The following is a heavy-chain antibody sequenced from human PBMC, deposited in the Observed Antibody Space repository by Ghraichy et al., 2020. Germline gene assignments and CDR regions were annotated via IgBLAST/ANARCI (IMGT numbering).Heavy chain of an antibody. Sequence: GGSLRLSCAASGFTFSHFAMSWVRQAPGKGLEWVSAMSLSGGGVYSAHYADSVKGRFTISRDDSKSTLYLQMNNLRVEDTAIYYCARRPQNWGQGTLVAVSS. CDR2: MSLSGGGVYSA. CDR3: ARRPQN. J-gene: IGHJ1*01. CDR1: GFTFSHFA. V-gene: IGHV3-23*01.